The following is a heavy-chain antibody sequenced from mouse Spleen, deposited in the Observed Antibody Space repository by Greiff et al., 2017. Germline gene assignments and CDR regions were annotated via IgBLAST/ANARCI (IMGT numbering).Heavy chain of an antibody. V-gene: IGHV1-53*01. D-gene: IGHD2-4*01. CDR1: GYTFTSYW. J-gene: IGHJ3*01. Sequence: VQLQQPGTELVKPGASVKLSCKASGYTFTSYWMHWVKQRPGQGLEWIGNINPSNGGTNYNEKFKSKATLTVDKSSSTAYMQLSSLTSEDSAVYYCARDDYETFPWFAYWGQGTLVTVSA. CDR2: INPSNGGT. CDR3: ARDDYETFPWFAY.